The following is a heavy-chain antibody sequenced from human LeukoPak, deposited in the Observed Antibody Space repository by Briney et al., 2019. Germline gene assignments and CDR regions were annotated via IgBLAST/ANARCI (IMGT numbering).Heavy chain of an antibody. D-gene: IGHD6-13*01. CDR2: ISGDGDST. J-gene: IGHJ4*02. CDR1: GFIFDDYA. V-gene: IGHV3-43*02. Sequence: PGGSLRLSCAASGFIFDDYAMHWVRQAPGKGLEWVSLISGDGDSTYYADSVKGRFTISRDNSKNSLYLQMSSLKTEDTALYYCAGQPAAADRYFDYWGQGTLVTVSS. CDR3: AGQPAAADRYFDY.